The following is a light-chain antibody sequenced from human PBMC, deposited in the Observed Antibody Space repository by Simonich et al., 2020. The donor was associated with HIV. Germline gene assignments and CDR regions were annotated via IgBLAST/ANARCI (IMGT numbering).Light chain of an antibody. CDR3: QQFGGSPPYT. CDR2: DAS. J-gene: IGKJ2*01. Sequence: EIVLTQSPATLSLSPGERATLSCRASQSVSSYLAWYQQKPGQAPRLLIYDASNRATDIPARCSGSGSGTDFTLTISRLEPEDVAVYFCQQFGGSPPYTFGQGTKLEIK. V-gene: IGKV3-11*01. CDR1: QSVSSY.